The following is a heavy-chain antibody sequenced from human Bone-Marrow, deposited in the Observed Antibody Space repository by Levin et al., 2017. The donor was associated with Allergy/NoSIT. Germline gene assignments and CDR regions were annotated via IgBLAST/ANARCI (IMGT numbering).Heavy chain of an antibody. CDR3: TAGGYFDY. D-gene: IGHD3-10*01. J-gene: IGHJ4*02. CDR1: GYVFNNYW. Sequence: ASVKVSCKGSGYVFNNYWIAWVRQMPGKGLEWMGIIYPTDSDTTYSPSFQGQVTISADKSLATAYLEWRSLKASDTAIYYCTAGGYFDYWGQGTLVTVSP. CDR2: IYPTDSDT. V-gene: IGHV5-51*01.